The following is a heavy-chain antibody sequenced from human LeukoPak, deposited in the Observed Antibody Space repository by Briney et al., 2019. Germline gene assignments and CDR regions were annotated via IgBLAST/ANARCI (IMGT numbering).Heavy chain of an antibody. CDR3: ARQSSATTTFDS. V-gene: IGHV3-53*01. D-gene: IGHD4-17*01. CDR2: IYSGGTT. CDR1: GFTVGASY. J-gene: IGHJ4*02. Sequence: GGSLRLSCVASGFTVGASYMSWVRQAPGKGLEWVTAIYSGGTTYYADSVKGRFTISRGNSQNTVYLQMDSLRVEDPAVYFCARQSSATTTFDSWGQGTLVTVSS.